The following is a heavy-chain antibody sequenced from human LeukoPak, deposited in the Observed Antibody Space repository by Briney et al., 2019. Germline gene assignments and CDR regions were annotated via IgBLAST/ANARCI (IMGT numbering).Heavy chain of an antibody. D-gene: IGHD1-26*01. Sequence: KPGGSLRLSCAASGFTFSTYSMIWVRQAPGKGLEWISYISGTSTYTNYADSVKGRFTISRDNANNLLYLHMNSLRAEDTAVYYCARDRAPGTPANGHEFDYWGQGTLVTVSS. CDR2: ISGTSTYT. CDR3: ARDRAPGTPANGHEFDY. J-gene: IGHJ4*02. CDR1: GFTFSTYS. V-gene: IGHV3-21*05.